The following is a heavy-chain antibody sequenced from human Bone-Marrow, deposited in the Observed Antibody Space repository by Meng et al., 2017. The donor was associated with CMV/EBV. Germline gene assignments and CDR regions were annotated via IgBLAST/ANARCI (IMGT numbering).Heavy chain of an antibody. Sequence: SLKISCAASGFTFDDYAMHWVRQAPGKGLEWVSGISWNSGSIGYADSVKGRFTISRDNAKNSLYLQMNSLRAEDTALYYCARHRVYYGLDVWGQGTTVTVSS. V-gene: IGHV3-9*01. J-gene: IGHJ6*02. CDR1: GFTFDDYA. CDR3: ARHRVYYGLDV. CDR2: ISWNSGSI.